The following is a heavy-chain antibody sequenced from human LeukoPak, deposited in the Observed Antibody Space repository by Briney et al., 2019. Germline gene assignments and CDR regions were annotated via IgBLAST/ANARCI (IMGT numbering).Heavy chain of an antibody. CDR3: ARARYYGSGSHIKNCWFDP. CDR2: IYPGDSDT. J-gene: IGHJ5*02. D-gene: IGHD3-10*01. V-gene: IGHV5-51*01. CDR1: GYSFTSYW. Sequence: PGESLKISCKGSGYSFTSYWIGWVRQMPGKGLEWMGIIYPGDSDTRYSPSFQGQVTISADKSISTAYLQWSSLKASDTAMYYCARARYYGSGSHIKNCWFDPWGQGTLVTVSS.